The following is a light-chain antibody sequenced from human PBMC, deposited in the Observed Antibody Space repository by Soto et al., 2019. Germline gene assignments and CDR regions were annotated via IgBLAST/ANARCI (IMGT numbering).Light chain of an antibody. Sequence: TQSPSTLSSSLLYRVTITCMASQTISTCLAWYQHKPGKAPNLLIYDTSTRVSGIPARFSGSGSGTEFTLTISSLQPEDFATYYCQQSESQPITFGQGTRLEIK. J-gene: IGKJ5*01. CDR2: DTS. CDR3: QQSESQPIT. V-gene: IGKV1-5*01. CDR1: QTISTC.